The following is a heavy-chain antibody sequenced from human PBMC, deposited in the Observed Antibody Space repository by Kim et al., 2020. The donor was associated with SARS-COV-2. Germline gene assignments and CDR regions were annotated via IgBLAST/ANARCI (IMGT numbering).Heavy chain of an antibody. V-gene: IGHV3-53*04. Sequence: RTNHDDSVKGRLTISRRNSKNPLNRQMNSLRAEDTAVYYCARDAVSYGMDVWGQGTTVTVSS. J-gene: IGHJ6*02. CDR2: RT. CDR3: ARDAVSYGMDV. D-gene: IGHD4-17*01.